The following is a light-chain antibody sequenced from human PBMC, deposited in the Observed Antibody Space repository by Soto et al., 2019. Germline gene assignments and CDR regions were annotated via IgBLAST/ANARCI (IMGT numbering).Light chain of an antibody. CDR2: EVS. J-gene: IGLJ1*01. V-gene: IGLV2-14*01. CDR3: SSYTSSSTPYV. CDR1: SSDIGGYNY. Sequence: QSALTQPASVSGSPGQSITISCTGTSSDIGGYNYVSWYQHHPGKAPKLMIYEVSNRPSGVSNRFSGSKSGNTASLTISGLLAEDESDYYCSSYTSSSTPYVFGPGTKLIVL.